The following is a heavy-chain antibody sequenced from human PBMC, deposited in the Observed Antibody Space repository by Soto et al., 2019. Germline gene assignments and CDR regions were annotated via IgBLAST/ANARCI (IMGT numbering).Heavy chain of an antibody. D-gene: IGHD6-6*01. J-gene: IGHJ6*02. CDR2: INPSGGST. CDR3: ARGSIAARLGKYYYYYYGMDV. V-gene: IGHV1-46*01. Sequence: ASVKVSCKASGYTFTSYYMHWVRQAPGQGLEGMGIINPSGGSTNYAQKFQGRVTITADKSTSTAYMELSSLRSEDTAVYYCARGSIAARLGKYYYYYYGMDVWGQGTTVTVSS. CDR1: GYTFTSYY.